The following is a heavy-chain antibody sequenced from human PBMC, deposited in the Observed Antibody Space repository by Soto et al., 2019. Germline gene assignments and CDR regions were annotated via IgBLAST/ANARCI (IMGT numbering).Heavy chain of an antibody. J-gene: IGHJ4*02. CDR1: GGTFSSYT. CDR2: IIPILGIA. V-gene: IGHV1-69*02. D-gene: IGHD6-19*01. Sequence: QVQLVQSGAEVKKPGSSVKVSCKASGGTFSSYTISWVRQAPGQGLEWMGRIIPILGIANYAQKFQGRVTINADNSTSTAYMELSSLRAEDTAVYYCATSIAVAGTVGYFDYWGQGTLVTVSS. CDR3: ATSIAVAGTVGYFDY.